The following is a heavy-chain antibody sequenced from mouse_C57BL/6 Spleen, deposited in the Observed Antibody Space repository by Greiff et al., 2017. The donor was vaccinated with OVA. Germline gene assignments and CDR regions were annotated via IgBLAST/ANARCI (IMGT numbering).Heavy chain of an antibody. D-gene: IGHD3-2*02. V-gene: IGHV5-9*01. J-gene: IGHJ3*01. Sequence: EVKVVESGGGLVKPGGSLKLSCAASGFTFSSYTMSWVRQTPEKRLEWVATISGGGGNTYYPDSVKGRFTISRDNAKNTLYLQMSSLRSEDTALYYCARQEGQLRAWFAYWGQGTLVTVSA. CDR1: GFTFSSYT. CDR2: ISGGGGNT. CDR3: ARQEGQLRAWFAY.